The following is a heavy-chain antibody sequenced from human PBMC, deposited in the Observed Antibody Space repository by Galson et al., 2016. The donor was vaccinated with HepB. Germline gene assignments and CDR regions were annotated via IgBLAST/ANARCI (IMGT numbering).Heavy chain of an antibody. D-gene: IGHD2-21*01. CDR1: GLTFSNYW. Sequence: SLRLSCAVSGLTFSNYWMSWVRQAPGKGPEWVANIRQDGNEKFYVDSVKGRFTISRDNAKNSLYLQMNSLRAEDTDVYYCARDNSPTRGDFLLWYYWGQGTLVTVSS. CDR3: ARDNSPTRGDFLLWYY. V-gene: IGHV3-7*03. CDR2: IRQDGNEK. J-gene: IGHJ4*02.